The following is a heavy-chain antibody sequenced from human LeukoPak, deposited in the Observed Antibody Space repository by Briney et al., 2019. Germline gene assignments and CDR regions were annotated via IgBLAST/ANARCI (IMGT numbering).Heavy chain of an antibody. D-gene: IGHD3-22*01. CDR3: AKVLRTMIVVVVPPVFDY. J-gene: IGHJ4*02. V-gene: IGHV3-23*01. CDR1: GFTFSSYA. Sequence: GGSLRLSCAASGFTFSSYAMSWVRQAPGKGLEWVSAISGSGGSTYYADSVRGRFTISRDNSRNTLYLNMNSLRAADTAVYSCAKVLRTMIVVVVPPVFDYWGQGTLVTVSS. CDR2: ISGSGGST.